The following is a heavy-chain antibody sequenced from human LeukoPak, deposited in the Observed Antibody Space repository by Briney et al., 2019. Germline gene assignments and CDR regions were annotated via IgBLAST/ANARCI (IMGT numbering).Heavy chain of an antibody. CDR3: ARARYSSWRKNNWFDP. Sequence: QPGGSLRLSCAASGFTFSSYEMNWVRQAPGKGLEWVSYISSSGSTIYYADSVKGRFTISRDNAKNSLYLQMNSLRAEDTAVYYCARARYSSWRKNNWFDPWGQGTLVTVSS. CDR1: GFTFSSYE. D-gene: IGHD6-13*01. J-gene: IGHJ5*02. CDR2: ISSSGSTI. V-gene: IGHV3-48*03.